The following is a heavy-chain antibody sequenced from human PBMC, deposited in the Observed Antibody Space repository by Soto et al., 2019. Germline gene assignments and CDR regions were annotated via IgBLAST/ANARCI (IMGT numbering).Heavy chain of an antibody. CDR1: GFTCSSYG. D-gene: IGHD4-17*01. CDR2: IWYDGSNK. V-gene: IGHV3-33*01. Sequence: WGSRRFSGAASGFTCSSYGLQWGRQAGGKGLEWVAVIWYDGSNKYYADSVKGRFTIPRDNSKNTLYLQMNSLRAEDTAAYYCARGTYARDYWGQGTLVTAYS. J-gene: IGHJ4*02. CDR3: ARGTYARDY.